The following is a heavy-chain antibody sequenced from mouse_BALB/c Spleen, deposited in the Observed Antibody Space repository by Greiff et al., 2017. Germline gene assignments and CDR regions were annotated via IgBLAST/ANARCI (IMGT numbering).Heavy chain of an antibody. CDR1: GYTFTSYW. CDR3: ARDDYGLAY. D-gene: IGHD2-4*01. CDR2: IDPSDSYT. J-gene: IGHJ3*01. Sequence: QVQLQQPGAELVKPGASVKLSCKASGYTFTSYWMHWVKQRPGQGLEWIGEIDPSDSYTNYNQKFKGKATLTVDKSSSTAYMQLSSLTSEDSAVYYCARDDYGLAYWGQGTLVTVSA. V-gene: IGHV1-69*02.